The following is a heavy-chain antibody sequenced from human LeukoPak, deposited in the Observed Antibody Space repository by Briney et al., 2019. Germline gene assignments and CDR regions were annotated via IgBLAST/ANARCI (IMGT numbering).Heavy chain of an antibody. Sequence: SETLSLTCTVSGGSISSYYWSWIRQPPGKGLEWIGYIYYSGSTNYNPSLKSRVTISVDTSKNQFSLKLSSVTAADTAVYYCARRGSRDWFDPWGQGTLVTVSS. J-gene: IGHJ5*02. CDR3: ARRGSRDWFDP. CDR2: IYYSGST. D-gene: IGHD2-15*01. CDR1: GGSISSYY. V-gene: IGHV4-59*08.